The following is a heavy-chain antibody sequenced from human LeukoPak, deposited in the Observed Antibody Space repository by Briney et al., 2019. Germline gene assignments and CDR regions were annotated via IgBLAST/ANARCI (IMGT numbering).Heavy chain of an antibody. CDR3: ARAYGSGPLRWFDP. Sequence: SETLSPTCTVSGGSISSSSYYWGWIRQPPGKGLEWIGSIYYSGSTYYNPSLKSRVTISVDTSKNQFSLKLSSVTAADTAVYYCARAYGSGPLRWFDPWGQGTLVTVSS. J-gene: IGHJ5*02. D-gene: IGHD3-10*01. CDR1: GGSISSSSYY. CDR2: IYYSGST. V-gene: IGHV4-39*07.